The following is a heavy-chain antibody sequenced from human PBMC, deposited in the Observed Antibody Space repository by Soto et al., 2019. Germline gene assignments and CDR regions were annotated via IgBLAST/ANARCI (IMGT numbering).Heavy chain of an antibody. CDR3: ATPHLRGRHYDFRSPPTASLYHYGLGV. CDR1: RGTFNTSP. CDR2: ILPVFGMV. J-gene: IGHJ6*02. D-gene: IGHD3-3*01. V-gene: IGHV1-69*01. Sequence: QVQLAQSGAEVKKPGSSVRVSCQTSRGTFNTSPISWMRQAPGQGLEWLGDILPVFGMVNYAQQFQDRLTLTAHESTTSVCMEVSRLTPEDTAVYFCATPHLRGRHYDFRSPPTASLYHYGLGVWGQGTTVIVSS.